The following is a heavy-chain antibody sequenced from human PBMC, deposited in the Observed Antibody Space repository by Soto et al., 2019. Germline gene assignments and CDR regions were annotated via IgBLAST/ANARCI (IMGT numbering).Heavy chain of an antibody. J-gene: IGHJ6*02. D-gene: IGHD2-8*01. CDR2: ISGYNGDT. Sequence: GQLVQSGGEVKKPGASVKVSCKASGYTFSRYGISWVRQAPGQGLEWMGWISGYNGDTNYAQKFQGRVTMTIDTSTTTAYMERRGLTSDDTAIYYCAKNGQPPYYYYGLDVWGQGTTVTVSS. CDR1: GYTFSRYG. V-gene: IGHV1-18*01. CDR3: AKNGQPPYYYYGLDV.